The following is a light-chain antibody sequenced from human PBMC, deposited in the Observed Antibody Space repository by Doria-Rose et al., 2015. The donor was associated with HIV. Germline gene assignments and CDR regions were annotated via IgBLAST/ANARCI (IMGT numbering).Light chain of an antibody. CDR3: HQYASSRT. J-gene: IGKJ1*01. CDR1: HGVSANY. Sequence: EIVMTQSPGTLSLSPGERATLSCRASHGVSANYLAWYQQRPGQSPRLVIYGASSRATDIPDRFSGSGSGTDFTLTISRLEPEDFAVYYCHQYASSRTFGQGTKVEIK. V-gene: IGKV3-20*01. CDR2: GAS.